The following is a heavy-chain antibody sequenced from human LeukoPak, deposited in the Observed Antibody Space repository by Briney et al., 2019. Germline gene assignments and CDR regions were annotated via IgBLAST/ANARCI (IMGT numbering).Heavy chain of an antibody. CDR3: ARQSTRLFNTGSYYPPPAYDY. V-gene: IGHV1-18*01. J-gene: IGHJ4*02. CDR2: ISTYNDNT. D-gene: IGHD1-26*01. CDR1: GYTFTNYA. Sequence: ASVKVSCKASGYTFTNYAVNWVRQAPGQGLEWMGWISTYNDNTNYAQKFQGRVTMTTDTSTSTAYMELRSLRSDDTAVYYCARQSTRLFNTGSYYPPPAYDYWGQGTLVIVSS.